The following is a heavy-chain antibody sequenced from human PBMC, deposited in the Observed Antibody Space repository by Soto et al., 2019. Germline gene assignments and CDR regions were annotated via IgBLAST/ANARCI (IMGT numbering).Heavy chain of an antibody. CDR3: AREETSSSLFDP. D-gene: IGHD6-6*01. CDR1: GFSFSNYI. J-gene: IGHJ5*02. Sequence: GGSLRLSCAASGFSFSNYIIHWVRQAPGKGLQWVSSISSRSSYIYYADSVKGRFTISRDNAKNSLYLQMNSLRVEDTAVYYCAREETSSSLFDPWGQGTLVTVSS. V-gene: IGHV3-21*01. CDR2: ISSRSSYI.